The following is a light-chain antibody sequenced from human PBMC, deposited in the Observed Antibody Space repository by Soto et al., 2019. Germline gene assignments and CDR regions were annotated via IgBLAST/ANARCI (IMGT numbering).Light chain of an antibody. V-gene: IGKV1-39*01. J-gene: IGKJ1*01. Sequence: DIQMTQSPSSLSASVGDRVTITCRASQSISSYLNWYQQKPGKAPKLLIYAASSLQSGVPSRFSGSGSGTEFTLTISSLQPVDFATYYCQQSYSTPVTFGQGTKVEIK. CDR2: AAS. CDR3: QQSYSTPVT. CDR1: QSISSY.